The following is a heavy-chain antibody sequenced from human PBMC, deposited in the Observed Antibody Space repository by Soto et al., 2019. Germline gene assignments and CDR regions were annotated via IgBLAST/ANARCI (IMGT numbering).Heavy chain of an antibody. CDR1: GFTFSSYW. CDR3: ARDDVVPAAIFHY. D-gene: IGHD2-2*01. J-gene: IGHJ4*02. Sequence: EVQLVESGGGLVQPGGSLRLSCAASGFTFSSYWMHWVRQAPGKGLVWVSRINSDGSSTSYADSVKGRFTISRDNGKNTLYLQMNSLSGEDTAVYYCARDDVVPAAIFHYWGQGTLVTVSS. CDR2: INSDGSST. V-gene: IGHV3-74*01.